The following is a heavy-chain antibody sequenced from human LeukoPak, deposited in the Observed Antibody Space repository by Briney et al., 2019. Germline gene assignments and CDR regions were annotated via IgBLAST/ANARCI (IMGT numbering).Heavy chain of an antibody. Sequence: GASVKVSCKASGYTFTGYYMHWVRQAPGQGLEWMGWINPNSGGTNYAQKFQGRVTMTRDTSISTAYMELSRLRSDDTAVYYCAREGWVDFWSGYPEKQNDYWGQGTLVTVSS. V-gene: IGHV1-2*02. D-gene: IGHD3-3*01. J-gene: IGHJ4*02. CDR1: GYTFTGYY. CDR3: AREGWVDFWSGYPEKQNDY. CDR2: INPNSGGT.